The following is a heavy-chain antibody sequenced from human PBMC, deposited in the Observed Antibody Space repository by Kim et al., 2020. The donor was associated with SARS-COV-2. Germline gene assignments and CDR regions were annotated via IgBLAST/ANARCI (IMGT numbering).Heavy chain of an antibody. V-gene: IGHV3-73*01. CDR1: GFIFSNSA. J-gene: IGHJ3*01. CDR2: IKSKANGWAT. Sequence: GGSLRLSCAASGFIFSNSAIHWVRQASGKGLAWVGRIKSKANGWATAYAASVQGRFSISRDDSKNTAYLQMNTLKTEDTAVYYCTSDSATTSACGAAFD. CDR3: TSDSATTSACGAAFD. D-gene: IGHD1-1*01.